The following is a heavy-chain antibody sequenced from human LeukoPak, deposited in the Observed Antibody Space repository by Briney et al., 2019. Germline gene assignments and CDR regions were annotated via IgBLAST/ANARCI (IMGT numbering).Heavy chain of an antibody. V-gene: IGHV4-38-2*01. Sequence: SETLSLTCAVSGYSISSGYYWGWVRQPPGKGLEWIGSIYHSGSTYYNPSLKSRVTISVDTSKNQFSLKLGSVTAADTAVYYCARVNVVVVAATRSHYFDYWGQGTLVTVSS. CDR2: IYHSGST. CDR1: GYSISSGYY. CDR3: ARVNVVVVAATRSHYFDY. J-gene: IGHJ4*02. D-gene: IGHD2-15*01.